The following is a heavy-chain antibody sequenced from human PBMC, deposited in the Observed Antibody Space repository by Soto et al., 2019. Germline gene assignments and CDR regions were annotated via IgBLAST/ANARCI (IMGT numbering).Heavy chain of an antibody. J-gene: IGHJ4*02. V-gene: IGHV4-39*01. D-gene: IGHD2-15*01. CDR3: ARKFGGFDY. Sequence: SETLSLTCTVSGGSISSSSYYWGWIRQPPGKGLEWIGSIYYSGSTYYNPSLKSRVTISVDTSKNQFSLKLSSVTAADTAVYYCARKFGGFDYWGQGTLVTVSS. CDR1: GGSISSSSYY. CDR2: IYYSGST.